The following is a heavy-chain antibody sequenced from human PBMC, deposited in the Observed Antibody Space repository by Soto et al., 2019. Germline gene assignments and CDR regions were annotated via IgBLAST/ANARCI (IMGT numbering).Heavy chain of an antibody. Sequence: ASVKVSCKASGYSFTTYGISWVRQAPGQGLEWMGWISAYYGDTKYAQKFQGRVTTTRDTSTSTAYMEVRSLRSDDTAVYYCVRESEEMATITLAYWGQGTLVTVSS. J-gene: IGHJ4*02. V-gene: IGHV1-18*01. CDR1: GYSFTTYG. CDR3: VRESEEMATITLAY. D-gene: IGHD5-12*01. CDR2: ISAYYGDT.